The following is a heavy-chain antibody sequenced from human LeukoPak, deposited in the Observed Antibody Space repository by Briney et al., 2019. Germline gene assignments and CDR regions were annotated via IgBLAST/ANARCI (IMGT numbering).Heavy chain of an antibody. CDR1: GFTFSSAC. V-gene: IGHV3-15*07. CDR2: IRTKSDGETV. D-gene: IGHD3-16*01. Sequence: PGGSLRLSCAAPGFTFSSACLSWVRQAPGKGLECVGRIRTKSDGETVDYAAPVKGRFTISRDDSKNTLFLQMNSLKTEDTAVYYCATPALGRRLYYYDYWGQGTLVTVST. CDR3: ATPALGRRLYYYDY. J-gene: IGHJ4*02.